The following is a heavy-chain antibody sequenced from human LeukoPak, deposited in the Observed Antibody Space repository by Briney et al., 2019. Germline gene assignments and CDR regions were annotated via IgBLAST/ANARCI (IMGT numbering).Heavy chain of an antibody. J-gene: IGHJ4*02. CDR3: ASDRVLGSGSLDN. CDR2: IRGDGYDT. CDR1: GLRVSDFW. V-gene: IGHV3-74*01. Sequence: GGSLRLSCTASGLRVSDFWMHWDRQAPGKGLVWPSRIRGDGYDTDYAESVKGRFTISRDNAQNTLYLQMNSLRGEDTAVYYCASDRVLGSGSLDNWGQGTLVTVSS. D-gene: IGHD3-10*01.